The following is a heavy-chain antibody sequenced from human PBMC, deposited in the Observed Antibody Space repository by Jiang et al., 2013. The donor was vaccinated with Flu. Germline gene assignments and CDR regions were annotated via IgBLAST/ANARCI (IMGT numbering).Heavy chain of an antibody. CDR3: ASSRWLQFQYYFDY. Sequence: TSYWIGWVRQMPGKGLEWMGIIYPGDSDTRYSPSFQGQVTISADKSISTAYLQWSSLKASDTAMYYCASSRWLQFQYYFDYWGQGTLVTVSS. CDR2: IYPGDSDT. CDR1: TSYW. V-gene: IGHV5-51*01. D-gene: IGHD5-24*01. J-gene: IGHJ4*02.